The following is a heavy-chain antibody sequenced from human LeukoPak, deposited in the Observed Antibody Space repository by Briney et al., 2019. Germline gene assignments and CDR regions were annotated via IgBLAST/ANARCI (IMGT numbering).Heavy chain of an antibody. CDR1: GFTFSSYG. Sequence: HAGGSLRLSCAASGFTFSSYGMHWVRQAPGKGLEWVAVISYDGSNKYYADSVKGRFTISRDNSKNTLYLQMNSLRAEDTAVYYCAKDVGKWESLHFFDYWGQGTLVTVSS. D-gene: IGHD1-26*01. CDR3: AKDVGKWESLHFFDY. J-gene: IGHJ4*02. V-gene: IGHV3-30*18. CDR2: ISYDGSNK.